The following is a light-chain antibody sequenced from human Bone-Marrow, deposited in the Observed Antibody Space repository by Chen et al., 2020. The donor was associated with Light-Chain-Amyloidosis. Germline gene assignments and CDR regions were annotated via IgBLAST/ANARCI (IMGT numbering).Light chain of an antibody. Sequence: SYVLTQPSSVSVAPGQTATIACGGNNIGSTSVHWYQQTPGQAPLLVVYEDSDRPSGIPERWSGSNAGNTATRTSSRVEAGDEADYYCQVWDRSSDRPVFGGGTKLTVL. J-gene: IGLJ3*02. CDR2: EDS. CDR3: QVWDRSSDRPV. CDR1: NIGSTS. V-gene: IGLV3-21*02.